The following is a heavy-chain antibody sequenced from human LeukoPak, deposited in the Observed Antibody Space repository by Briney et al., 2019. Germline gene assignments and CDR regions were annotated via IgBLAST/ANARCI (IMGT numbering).Heavy chain of an antibody. Sequence: GGSLRLSCAASGFIFSDYWIGWVRQLPGKGLDWVGYIYPGDSNLGYNPSFQGQVTVSADKSISTAYLQWSSLKASDTAMYYCARLDPPRETINWFDPWGQGTLVTVSS. CDR2: IYPGDSNL. J-gene: IGHJ5*02. CDR1: GFIFSDYW. V-gene: IGHV5-51*01. CDR3: ARLDPPRETINWFDP.